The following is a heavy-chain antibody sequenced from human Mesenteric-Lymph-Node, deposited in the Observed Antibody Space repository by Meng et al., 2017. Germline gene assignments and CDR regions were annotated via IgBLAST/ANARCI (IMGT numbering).Heavy chain of an antibody. V-gene: IGHV4-61*02. D-gene: IGHD5-12*01. J-gene: IGHJ4*02. CDR1: GDSISSGSYY. CDR2: IYTSGST. CDR3: ARYKIEFGYADYLDY. Sequence: SETLSLTCTVSGDSISSGSYYWSWIRQPAGKGLEWIGRIYTSGSTNYNPSLKSRVTISVDMSKNQFSLKLRSVTAADTAVYYCARYKIEFGYADYLDYWGQGTLVTVSS.